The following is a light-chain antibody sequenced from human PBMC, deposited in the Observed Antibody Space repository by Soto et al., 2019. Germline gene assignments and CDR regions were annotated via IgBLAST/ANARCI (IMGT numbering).Light chain of an antibody. V-gene: IGKV1-9*01. CDR1: QGIRNY. CDR2: LAS. CDR3: QYLNSFPLT. Sequence: IQLTQSPSSLSASVVDRVTITCRASQGIRNYLAWYQQKPGKAPNLLIYLASTLQGGVPSRFSGSGSGTDFSLTISSLQPEDVATYYCQYLNSFPLTFGGGTKVELK. J-gene: IGKJ4*01.